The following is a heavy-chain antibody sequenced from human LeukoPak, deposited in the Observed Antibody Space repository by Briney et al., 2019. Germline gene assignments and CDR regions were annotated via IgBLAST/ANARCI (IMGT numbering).Heavy chain of an antibody. D-gene: IGHD6-19*01. V-gene: IGHV1-18*01. Sequence: ASVKVSCKASGYTFTSYGISWVRQAPGQGLEWMGCISSYNGNTNYAQKLQGRVTMSTDTSTGTAYMELRSLRSDDTAVYYCARRVAVARRDAFDIWGQGTMVTVSS. CDR1: GYTFTSYG. J-gene: IGHJ3*02. CDR3: ARRVAVARRDAFDI. CDR2: ISSYNGNT.